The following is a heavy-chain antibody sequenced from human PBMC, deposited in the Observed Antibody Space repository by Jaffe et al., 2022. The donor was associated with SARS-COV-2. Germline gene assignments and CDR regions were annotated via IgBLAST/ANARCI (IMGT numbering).Heavy chain of an antibody. D-gene: IGHD1-26*01. Sequence: EVQLVESGGGLVQPGGSLRLSCAASGFSFSNYLMGWVRQAPGKGLERVANIKQDGSESSYVDSVKGRFTLSRNNAKDSLYLQMDSLRPEDTAVYYCASLLRGSYPHWGQGTLVTVSS. CDR2: IKQDGSES. V-gene: IGHV3-7*03. CDR1: GFSFSNYL. J-gene: IGHJ4*02. CDR3: ASLLRGSYPH.